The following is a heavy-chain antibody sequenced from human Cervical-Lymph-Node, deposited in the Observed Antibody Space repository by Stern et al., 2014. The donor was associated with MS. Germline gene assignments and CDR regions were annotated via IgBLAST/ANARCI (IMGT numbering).Heavy chain of an antibody. CDR2: INPNSGGP. D-gene: IGHD2-2*03. CDR1: GYTFTGYY. CDR3: ARDSMAIVVVPAAILY. J-gene: IGHJ4*02. V-gene: IGHV1-2*02. Sequence: VHLVESGAEVKKPGASVKVSCKASGYTFTGYYMHWVRQAPGQGLEWMGWINPNSGGPNYAQKFQGRVTMTRDTSSSTAYMELSRLRSDDTAVYYCARDSMAIVVVPAAILYWGQGTLVTVSS.